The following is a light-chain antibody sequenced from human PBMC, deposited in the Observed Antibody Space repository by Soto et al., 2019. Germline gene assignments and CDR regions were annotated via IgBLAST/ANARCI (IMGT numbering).Light chain of an antibody. CDR2: WAS. CDR1: RTVLSNSNNKNY. V-gene: IGKV4-1*01. J-gene: IGKJ2*01. Sequence: DFVLTQSPDSLAVSLGERATINCKSSRTVLSNSNNKNYLAWYQQKPGQPPKLLIYWASTPESGVPDRFSGSGSGTDFTLTITNLQAGDVAVYYCQQYYAIPYTFGQGTKLEIK. CDR3: QQYYAIPYT.